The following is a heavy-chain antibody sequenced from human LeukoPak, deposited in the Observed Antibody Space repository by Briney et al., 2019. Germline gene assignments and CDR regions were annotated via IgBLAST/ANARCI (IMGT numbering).Heavy chain of an antibody. V-gene: IGHV3-49*04. CDR2: IRSKTYGGTT. J-gene: IGHJ1*01. D-gene: IGHD4-23*01. CDR1: GFTFGDYA. CDR3: TFDYGGNTGYFQH. Sequence: GGSLRLSCTASGFTFGDYALTWVRQAPGKGLEWVSFIRSKTYGGTTEYAAAVKGRCTISRDDSKSIAYLQMNSLKTEDTAVYYCTFDYGGNTGYFQHWGQGTLVTVSS.